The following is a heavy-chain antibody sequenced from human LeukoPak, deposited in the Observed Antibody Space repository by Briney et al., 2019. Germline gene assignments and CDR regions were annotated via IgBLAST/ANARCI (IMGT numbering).Heavy chain of an antibody. CDR3: TRDTTFQLLLNYFDS. V-gene: IGHV3-9*01. D-gene: IGHD2-2*01. J-gene: IGHJ4*02. CDR2: ISWNSGSI. Sequence: PGGSLRLSCAASGFTFDDYAIHWVRQAPGKGLEWVSGISWNSGSIGYADSVKGRFTISRDNAKNSLYLQMNSLRAEDTALYYCTRDTTFQLLLNYFDSWGQGTLVTVSS. CDR1: GFTFDDYA.